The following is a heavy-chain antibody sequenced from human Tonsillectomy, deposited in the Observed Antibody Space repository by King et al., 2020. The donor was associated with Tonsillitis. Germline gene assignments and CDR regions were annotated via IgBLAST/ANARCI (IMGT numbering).Heavy chain of an antibody. CDR1: GFTFSSYA. CDR2: ISGSGGIT. CDR3: AKEIYDSSGYYSDY. D-gene: IGHD3-22*01. J-gene: IGHJ4*02. V-gene: IGHV3-23*04. Sequence: VQLVESGGGLVQPGGSLRLSCAASGFTFSSYAMTWVRQAPGKGLEWVSAISGSGGITYYADSVKGRFTISRDNSKNTLFLQMNSLRAADTAVYYCAKEIYDSSGYYSDYRGQGTLVIVSS.